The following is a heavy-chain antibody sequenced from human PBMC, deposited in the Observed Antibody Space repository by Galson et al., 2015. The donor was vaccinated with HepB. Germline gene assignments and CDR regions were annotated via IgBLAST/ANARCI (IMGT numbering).Heavy chain of an antibody. V-gene: IGHV3-30-3*01. CDR1: GFTFSSYA. Sequence: SLRLSCAASGFTFSSYAMHWVRQAPGKGLEWVAVISYDGSNKYYADSVKGRFTISRDNSKNTLYLQMNSLRAEDTAVYYCAREDSSGYYYLDYWGQGTLVTVSS. CDR2: ISYDGSNK. D-gene: IGHD3-22*01. CDR3: AREDSSGYYYLDY. J-gene: IGHJ4*02.